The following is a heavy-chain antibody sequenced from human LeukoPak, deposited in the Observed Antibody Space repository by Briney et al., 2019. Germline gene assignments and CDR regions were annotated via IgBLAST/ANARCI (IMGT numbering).Heavy chain of an antibody. Sequence: PGGSLRLSCAASGFTVSTNYMSWVCQAPGKGLEWVSVIYSDGRTYYADSVKGRFTISRDNSKNTLYLQMNGLRAEDTAVYYCARDSGRFDVFDIWGQGTMVTVSS. J-gene: IGHJ3*02. CDR2: IYSDGRT. CDR1: GFTVSTNY. D-gene: IGHD3-10*01. V-gene: IGHV3-53*01. CDR3: ARDSGRFDVFDI.